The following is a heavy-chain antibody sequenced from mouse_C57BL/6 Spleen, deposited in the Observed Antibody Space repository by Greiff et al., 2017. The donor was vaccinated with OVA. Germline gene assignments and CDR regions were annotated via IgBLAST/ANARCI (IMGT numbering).Heavy chain of an antibody. J-gene: IGHJ4*01. D-gene: IGHD2-5*01. Sequence: QVQLQQPGAELVRPGTSVKLSCKASGYTFTSYWMHWVKQRPGQGLEWIGVIDPSDSYTNYNQKFKGKATLTVDTSSSTAYMQLSSLTSEDSAVYYCARIGDSNPYYYAMDYWGQGTSVTVSS. CDR1: GYTFTSYW. V-gene: IGHV1-59*01. CDR2: IDPSDSYT. CDR3: ARIGDSNPYYYAMDY.